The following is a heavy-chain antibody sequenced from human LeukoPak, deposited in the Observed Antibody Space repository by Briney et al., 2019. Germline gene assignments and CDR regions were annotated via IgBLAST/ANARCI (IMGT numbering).Heavy chain of an antibody. CDR2: INPSGGST. Sequence: ASVKVSCKASGYTFTSYYMHWVRQAPGQGLEWMGIINPSGGSTSYAQKFQGRVTMTRDMSTSTVYMELSSLRSEDTAVYYCARALRGVRSYYYYMDVWGKGTTVTVSS. CDR3: ARALRGVRSYYYYMDV. V-gene: IGHV1-46*01. J-gene: IGHJ6*03. D-gene: IGHD3-10*01. CDR1: GYTFTSYY.